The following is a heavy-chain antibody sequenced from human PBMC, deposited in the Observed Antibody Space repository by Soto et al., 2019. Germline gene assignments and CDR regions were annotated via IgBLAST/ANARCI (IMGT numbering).Heavy chain of an antibody. CDR3: ARAEDSDEPRRGYEYYYYGMDV. CDR2: ISAYNGNT. Sequence: GASVKVSCKASGYTFTSYGISWVRQAPGQGLEWMGWISAYNGNTNYAQKLQGRVTMTTDTSTSTAYMELRSLRSDDTAVYYCARAEDSDEPRRGYEYYYYGMDVWGQGTTVTVSS. D-gene: IGHD5-12*01. J-gene: IGHJ6*02. CDR1: GYTFTSYG. V-gene: IGHV1-18*01.